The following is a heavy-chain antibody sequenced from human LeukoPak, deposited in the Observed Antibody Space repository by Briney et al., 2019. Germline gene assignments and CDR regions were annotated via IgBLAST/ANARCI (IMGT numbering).Heavy chain of an antibody. D-gene: IGHD3-16*02. Sequence: GGSLRLSCAASGFTFDDYAMHWVRQAPGKGLVWVSRINSDGSSTTYADSVKGRFTISRDNAKNTLFLQMNSLRAEDTAVYCARDSNDYVWGSYRPHITYFDLWGRGTLVTVSS. CDR1: GFTFDDYA. CDR3: ARDSNDYVWGSYRPHITYFDL. V-gene: IGHV3-74*01. J-gene: IGHJ2*01. CDR2: INSDGSST.